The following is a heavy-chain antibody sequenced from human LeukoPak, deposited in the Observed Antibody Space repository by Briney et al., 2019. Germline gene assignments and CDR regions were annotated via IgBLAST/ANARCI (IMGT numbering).Heavy chain of an antibody. CDR1: GFTFTNNW. D-gene: IGHD3-16*01. CDR2: INQDGSAA. V-gene: IGHV3-7*02. J-gene: IGHJ4*02. Sequence: GGSLRLSCTAAGFTFTNNWMFWVRQAPGKGPEWLANINQDGSAADSVDSVKGRFTISRANAKNSVSLQMNSLRVEDTAVYYCAVTSRSYAFDYWGPGTLVTVSS. CDR3: AVTSRSYAFDY.